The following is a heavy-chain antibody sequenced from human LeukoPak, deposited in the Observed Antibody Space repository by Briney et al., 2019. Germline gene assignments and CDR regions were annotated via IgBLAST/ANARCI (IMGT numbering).Heavy chain of an antibody. V-gene: IGHV1-69*13. Sequence: SVKVSCKASGGTFSSYAISWVRQAPGQGLEWMGGIIPIFGTANYAQKFQGRVTITADESTSTAYMELSSLRSEDTAMYFCVTEGYCTSDSCYVHWGQGTLVTVSS. D-gene: IGHD2-2*01. CDR2: IIPIFGTA. CDR3: VTEGYCTSDSCYVH. CDR1: GGTFSSYA. J-gene: IGHJ4*02.